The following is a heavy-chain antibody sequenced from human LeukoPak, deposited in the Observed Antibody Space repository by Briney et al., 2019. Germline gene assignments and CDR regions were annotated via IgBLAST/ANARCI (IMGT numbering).Heavy chain of an antibody. CDR2: IYTSGST. CDR3: AREFRWLSPLPWYFDL. J-gene: IGHJ2*01. D-gene: IGHD3-22*01. Sequence: PSETLSLTCTVSGGSISSYYWSWIRQPAGKGLEWIGRIYTSGSTNYNPSLKSRVTMSVDTSKNQFSLKLSSVTAADTAVYYCAREFRWLSPLPWYFDLWGRGTLVTVSS. V-gene: IGHV4-4*07. CDR1: GGSISSYY.